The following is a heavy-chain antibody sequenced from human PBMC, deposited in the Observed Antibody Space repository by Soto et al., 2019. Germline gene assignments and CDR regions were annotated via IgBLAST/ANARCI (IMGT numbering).Heavy chain of an antibody. V-gene: IGHV3-23*01. CDR2: ISGSGGST. J-gene: IGHJ3*02. D-gene: IGHD6-6*01. CDR1: GFTISSYA. CDR3: AKDIGAARCNAFDI. Sequence: GGSLRLSCAASGFTISSYAMSWDRQAPGKGLEWVSAISGSGGSTYYADSVKGRFTISRDNSKNTLYLQMNSLRAEDTAVYYCAKDIGAARCNAFDIWGQGTMVTVSS.